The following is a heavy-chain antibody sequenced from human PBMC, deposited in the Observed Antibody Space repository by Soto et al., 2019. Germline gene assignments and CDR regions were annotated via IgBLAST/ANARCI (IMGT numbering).Heavy chain of an antibody. CDR1: GGSISSGGYY. J-gene: IGHJ5*02. V-gene: IGHV4-31*03. CDR2: IYYSGST. Sequence: SETLSLTCTVSGGSISSGGYYWSWIRQHPGKGLEWIGYIYYSGSTYYNPSLKSRVTISVDTSKNQFSLKLSSVTAADTAVYYCARAKKGIAAAENWFDPWGQGTLVTVSS. CDR3: ARAKKGIAAAENWFDP. D-gene: IGHD6-13*01.